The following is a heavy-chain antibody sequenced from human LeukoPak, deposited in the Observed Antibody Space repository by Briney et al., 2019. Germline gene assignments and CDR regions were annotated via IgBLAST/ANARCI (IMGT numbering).Heavy chain of an antibody. V-gene: IGHV7-4-1*02. CDR2: INTNTGNP. CDR1: GYTFTSYA. J-gene: IGHJ6*03. Sequence: ASVKVSCKASGYTFTSYAMNWVRQAPGQGLEWMGWINTNTGNPTYAQGFTGRFVFSLDTSVSTAYLQISSLKAEDTAVYYCARDSSQQILTGYYAYYYYYMDVWGKGTTVTVSS. D-gene: IGHD3-9*01. CDR3: ARDSSQQILTGYYAYYYYYMDV.